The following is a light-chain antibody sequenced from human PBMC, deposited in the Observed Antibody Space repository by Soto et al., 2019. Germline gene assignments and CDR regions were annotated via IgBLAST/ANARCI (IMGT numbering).Light chain of an antibody. CDR3: QQHTNWPIT. J-gene: IGKJ5*01. CDR1: QSVSKWY. Sequence: EIVLTQSPGTLSLSPGERATVSCRASQSVSKWYVAWYQVKPGQAPRLVIYGASSRATAIPDRFSGSGSGTDFTLTISNVEPAEFAVYYCQQHTNWPITVGQGTRLEIK. CDR2: GAS. V-gene: IGKV3D-20*02.